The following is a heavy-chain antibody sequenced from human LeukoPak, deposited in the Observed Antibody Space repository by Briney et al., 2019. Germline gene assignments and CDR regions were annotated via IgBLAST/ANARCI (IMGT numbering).Heavy chain of an antibody. CDR2: ISSSSSYI. J-gene: IGHJ6*03. Sequence: GGSLRLSCAASRFTFSSYTMNWVRQAPGKGLEWVSSISSSSSYIYYADSVKGRFTISRDNAKNSLYLQMNSLRAEDTAVYYCARDQNYYGSGSLNYYYYYYMDVWGKGTTVTVSS. V-gene: IGHV3-21*01. CDR1: RFTFSSYT. CDR3: ARDQNYYGSGSLNYYYYYYMDV. D-gene: IGHD3-10*01.